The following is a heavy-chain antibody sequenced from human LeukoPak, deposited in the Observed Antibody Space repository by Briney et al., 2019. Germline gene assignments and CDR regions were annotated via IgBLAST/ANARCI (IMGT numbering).Heavy chain of an antibody. CDR3: AKDRAGCGGDCGGDSFDI. J-gene: IGHJ3*02. D-gene: IGHD2-21*02. Sequence: GGSLRLSCATSGFSFSSYAMTWVRQAPGKGLEWVSGISDSGSRAYYADSVKGRFTISRDNSKNTLYLQVNSLRAEDTALYYCAKDRAGCGGDCGGDSFDIWGQGTMVTVSS. CDR1: GFSFSSYA. V-gene: IGHV3-23*01. CDR2: ISDSGSRA.